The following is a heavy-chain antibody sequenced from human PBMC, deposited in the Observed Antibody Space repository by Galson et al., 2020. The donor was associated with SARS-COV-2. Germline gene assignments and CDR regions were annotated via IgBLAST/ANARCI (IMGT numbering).Heavy chain of an antibody. Sequence: SVKVSCKASGDTFSSYAISWVRQAPGQGLEWMGGIIPIFGTANYAQKFQGRVTITADESTSTAYMELSSLRSEDTAVYYCASGGYSYGSRPVYSYNWFDPWGQGTLVTVSS. D-gene: IGHD5-18*01. V-gene: IGHV1-69*13. J-gene: IGHJ5*02. CDR2: IIPIFGTA. CDR3: ASGGYSYGSRPVYSYNWFDP. CDR1: GDTFSSYA.